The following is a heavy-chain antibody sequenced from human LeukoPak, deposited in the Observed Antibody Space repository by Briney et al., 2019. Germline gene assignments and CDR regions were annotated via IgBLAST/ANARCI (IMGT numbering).Heavy chain of an antibody. CDR3: ARDRIAVAGPDY. D-gene: IGHD6-19*01. J-gene: IGHJ4*02. CDR2: INPNSGVT. V-gene: IGHV1-2*02. CDR1: GYTFTGYY. Sequence: ASVKVSCKASGYTFTGYYMHWARQAPGQGLGWMGWINPNSGVTNYAQKFQGRVTMTRDTSITTAYMDLNRLRSDDTAVYYCARDRIAVAGPDYWGQGTLVTVSS.